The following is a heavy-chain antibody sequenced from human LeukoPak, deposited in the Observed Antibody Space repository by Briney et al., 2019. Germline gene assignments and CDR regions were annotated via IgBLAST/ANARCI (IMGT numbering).Heavy chain of an antibody. CDR3: ARDRPHYYDSSGYDH. J-gene: IGHJ4*02. CDR2: IWYDGSNK. D-gene: IGHD3-22*01. V-gene: IGHV3-33*01. CDR1: GFTFSSYG. Sequence: GGSLRLSCAASGFTFSSYGMHWVRRAPGKGLEWVAVIWYDGSNKYYADSVKGRFTISRDNSKNTLYLQMNSLRAEDTAVYYCARDRPHYYDSSGYDHWGQGTLVTVSS.